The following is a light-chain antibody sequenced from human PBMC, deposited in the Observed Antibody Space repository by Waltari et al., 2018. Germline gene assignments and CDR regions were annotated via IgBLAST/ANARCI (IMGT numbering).Light chain of an antibody. CDR1: QRLNSW. J-gene: IGKJ2*01. CDR2: KAS. CDR3: QQYHSYPYT. V-gene: IGKV1-5*03. Sequence: DLQMTQSPSTLSASVGYRVTITCRASQRLNSWLAWYQQKPGKAPQVLIYKASFLKSGVPSRFSGSGSGTEFTLTISSLQPDDFATYYCQQYHSYPYTFGQGTKLEIK.